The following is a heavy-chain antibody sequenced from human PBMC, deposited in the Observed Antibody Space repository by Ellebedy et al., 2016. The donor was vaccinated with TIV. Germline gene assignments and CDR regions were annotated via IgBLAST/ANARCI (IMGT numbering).Heavy chain of an antibody. CDR3: AREGMVAATDL. D-gene: IGHD2-15*01. J-gene: IGHJ5*02. V-gene: IGHV3-74*01. CDR2: INRAGSST. Sequence: GESLKISCAASGITFSSYWMHWVRQVPGKGLVWVSRINRAGSSTSYTDSVKGRFTMSRDNAKNTLFLQMNSLRVEDTAAYYCAREGMVAATDLWGQGTLVSVSS. CDR1: GITFSSYW.